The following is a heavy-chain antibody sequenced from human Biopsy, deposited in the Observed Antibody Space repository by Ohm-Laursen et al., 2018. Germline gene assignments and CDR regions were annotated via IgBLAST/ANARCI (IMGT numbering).Heavy chain of an antibody. CDR3: TRGGYYYDSLAYYYWFDP. Sequence: ASVKVSCKASGYTFTGYHVHWVRQAPGQGLEWMGWINAKTGDTNYAQKFQGRVTMTRETSISTAYVDLSSLRSDDTAVYYCTRGGYYYDSLAYYYWFDPWGQGTLVTVSS. J-gene: IGHJ5*02. V-gene: IGHV1-2*02. CDR2: INAKTGDT. D-gene: IGHD3-22*01. CDR1: GYTFTGYH.